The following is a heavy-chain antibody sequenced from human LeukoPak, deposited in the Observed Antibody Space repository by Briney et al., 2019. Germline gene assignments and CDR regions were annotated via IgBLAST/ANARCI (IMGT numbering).Heavy chain of an antibody. Sequence: GGSLRLSCVASGFTFSSYAMSWVRQAPGKGLEWVSSISGNGDSTYYANSVKGRFTISRDNSKSTLYLQMNSLRAEDTALYYCAKLKQQLIRGEFDYWGQGTLVTVSS. CDR2: ISGNGDST. CDR3: AKLKQQLIRGEFDY. V-gene: IGHV3-23*01. CDR1: GFTFSSYA. J-gene: IGHJ4*02. D-gene: IGHD6-13*01.